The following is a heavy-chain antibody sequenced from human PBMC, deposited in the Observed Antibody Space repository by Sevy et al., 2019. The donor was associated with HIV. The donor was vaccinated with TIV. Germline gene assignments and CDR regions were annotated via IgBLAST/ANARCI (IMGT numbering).Heavy chain of an antibody. CDR1: GFTVSSNY. J-gene: IGHJ6*02. V-gene: IGHV3-53*01. Sequence: GSLRLSCAASGFTVSSNYMSWVRQAPGKGLEWVSVIYSGGNTYYADSVKGRFTISRDNSKNTLYLQMNSLRAEDTAVYYCARVNCSGGSCYYYYGMDVWGQGTTVTVSS. CDR3: ARVNCSGGSCYYYYGMDV. CDR2: IYSGGNT. D-gene: IGHD2-15*01.